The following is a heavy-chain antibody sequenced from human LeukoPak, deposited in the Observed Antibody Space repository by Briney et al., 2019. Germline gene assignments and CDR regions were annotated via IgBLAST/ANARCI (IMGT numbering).Heavy chain of an antibody. CDR3: ARDHFRYSYGSTCLDY. J-gene: IGHJ4*02. CDR1: GFTFSNYA. D-gene: IGHD5-18*01. V-gene: IGHV3-33*01. CDR2: IWYDGSNK. Sequence: PGGSLRLSCTASGFTFSNYAMHWVRQAPGKGLEWVAVIWYDGSNKYYADSVKGRFTISRDNSKNTLYLQMNSLRAEDTAVYYCARDHFRYSYGSTCLDYWGQGTLVTVSS.